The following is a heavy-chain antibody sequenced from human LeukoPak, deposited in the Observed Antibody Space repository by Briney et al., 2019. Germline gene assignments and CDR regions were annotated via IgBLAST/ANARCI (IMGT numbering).Heavy chain of an antibody. CDR3: ARGYSGEQYWFDP. V-gene: IGHV1-2*02. Sequence: ASVKVSCKASGYTFTGYYMHWVRQTPGQGLEWMGWINPNSGGTNYAQKFQGRVTMTRDTSISTAYMELSRLRSDDTAVYYCARGYSGEQYWFDPWGQGTLVNVSS. CDR1: GYTFTGYY. D-gene: IGHD5-12*01. CDR2: INPNSGGT. J-gene: IGHJ5*02.